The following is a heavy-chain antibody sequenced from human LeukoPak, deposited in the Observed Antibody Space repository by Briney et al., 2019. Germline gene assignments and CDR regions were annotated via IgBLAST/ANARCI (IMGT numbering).Heavy chain of an antibody. Sequence: GESLHISFPGSGYRFSTYWIGWVRPMPGKGLEWVGIIYLDDSDTRYSPSFQGQVTIAADKSISTACLQWSSLKASDTAMYYCARGGDYGDPRRPFNIWGQGTVVTVSS. D-gene: IGHD4-17*01. CDR2: IYLDDSDT. CDR3: ARGGDYGDPRRPFNI. J-gene: IGHJ3*02. V-gene: IGHV5-51*01. CDR1: GYRFSTYW.